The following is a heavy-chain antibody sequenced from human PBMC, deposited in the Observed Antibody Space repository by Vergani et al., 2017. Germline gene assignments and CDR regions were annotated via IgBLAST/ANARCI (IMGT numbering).Heavy chain of an antibody. CDR3: ARDSWTSELRGVYWFDT. D-gene: IGHD3-10*01. Sequence: QVQLHESGPGLVKPSQTLSLTCTVSGGSITSGCAYWSWIRQPAGKGLEWVGRIHSSGTTNYNPSLKCRVTLSVDTSKNQLSLRMTCVTAADTAVYYCARDSWTSELRGVYWFDTWGQGTLVSVSS. CDR1: GGSITSGCAY. V-gene: IGHV4-61*02. J-gene: IGHJ5*02. CDR2: IHSSGTT.